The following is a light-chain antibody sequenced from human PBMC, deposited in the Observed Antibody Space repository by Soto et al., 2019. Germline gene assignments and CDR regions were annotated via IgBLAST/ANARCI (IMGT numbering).Light chain of an antibody. CDR3: QQSYSTPRT. J-gene: IGKJ2*02. CDR1: QSISTY. Sequence: DIQMTQSPSSLSASVGDRVTITCRASQSISTYLNWYQPKVGKAPKLLIYAASSLQRGLPSRSSGSGSGTDFTLTISSLQPEDFATYYCQQSYSTPRTFGQGTRLEIK. V-gene: IGKV1-39*01. CDR2: AAS.